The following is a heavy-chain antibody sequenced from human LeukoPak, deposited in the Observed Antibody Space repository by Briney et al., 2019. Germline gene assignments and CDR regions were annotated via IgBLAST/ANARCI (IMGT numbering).Heavy chain of an antibody. V-gene: IGHV4-30-2*01. CDR3: AGGFDGCVWDSYRDRCYFDY. Sequence: SQALSLTCTVSGGSISSGGYYWSWIRQPPGKGLGWIGYIYHSGRTYYNPSLMSQIIMAGDSSTNEFSLKLGSVAAGDTAVDYCAGGFDGCVWDSYRDRCYFDYWGQGTLVTVSS. CDR1: GGSISSGGYY. D-gene: IGHD3-16*02. CDR2: IYHSGRT. J-gene: IGHJ4*02.